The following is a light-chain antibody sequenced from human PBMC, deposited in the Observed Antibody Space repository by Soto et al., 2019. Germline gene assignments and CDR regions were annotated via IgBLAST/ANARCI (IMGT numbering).Light chain of an antibody. CDR2: GAS. J-gene: IGKJ1*01. CDR3: QQYGTSPWT. CDR1: QSVSSSS. Sequence: EIVLTQSPGTLSLSPGERATLSCRASQSVSSSSLAWYQQKRGQAPTLLIYGASSRATGIPDRFSGSGSGTDFTLTISRLEPEDFAAYFCQQYGTSPWTFGQGTKVDI. V-gene: IGKV3-20*01.